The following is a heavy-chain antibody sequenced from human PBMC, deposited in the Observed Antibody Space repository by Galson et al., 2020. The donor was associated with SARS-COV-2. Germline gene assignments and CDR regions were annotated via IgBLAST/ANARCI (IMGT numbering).Heavy chain of an antibody. Sequence: SETLSLTCTVSGGSISSYYWSWIRQPPGKGLEWIGYIYYSGSTNYNPSLKSRVTISVDTSKNQFSLKLSSVTAADTAVYYCAREKATVLDAFDIWGQGTMVTVSS. CDR3: AREKATVLDAFDI. V-gene: IGHV4-59*01. CDR1: GGSISSYY. CDR2: IYYSGST. D-gene: IGHD4-4*01. J-gene: IGHJ3*02.